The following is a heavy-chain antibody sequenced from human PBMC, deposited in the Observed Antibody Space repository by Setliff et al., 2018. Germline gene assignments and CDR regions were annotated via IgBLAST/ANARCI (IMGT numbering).Heavy chain of an antibody. D-gene: IGHD3-22*01. CDR1: AFTFSSYS. CDR2: ISSSSSYI. J-gene: IGHJ4*02. V-gene: IGHV3-21*01. Sequence: LRLSCAASAFTFSSYSMNWVRQAPGKGLEWVSSISSSSSYIYYADSVKGRFTISRDNAKNSLYLQMNSLRAEDTAVYYCARGSGYYYSDYWGQGTLVTVSS. CDR3: ARGSGYYYSDY.